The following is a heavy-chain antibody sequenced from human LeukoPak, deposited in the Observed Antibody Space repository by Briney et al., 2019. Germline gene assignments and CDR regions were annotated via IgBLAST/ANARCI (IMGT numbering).Heavy chain of an antibody. CDR3: TKSDGYGLIRI. D-gene: IGHD3-10*01. CDR1: GFTFNSYS. CDR2: IYYTGNT. V-gene: IGHV4-59*12. J-gene: IGHJ3*02. Sequence: GSLRVSCAASGFTFNSYSMNWVRQPPGKWLEWIGNIYYTGNTYYNSSLKSRVTISLDTSKNQFSLKVISMTAADTAAYYCTKSDGYGLIRICGRGTMVTVSS.